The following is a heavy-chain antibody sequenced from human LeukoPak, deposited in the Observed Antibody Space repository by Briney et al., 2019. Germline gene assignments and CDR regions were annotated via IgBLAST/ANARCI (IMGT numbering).Heavy chain of an antibody. V-gene: IGHV3-11*01. CDR1: GFTFSDYY. CDR2: ISSSGSTI. D-gene: IGHD1-26*01. J-gene: IGHJ4*02. Sequence: GGSLRLSCAASGFTFSDYYMSWIRQAPGKGLEWVSYISSSGSTIYYADSVKGRFTISRDNAKNSLYLQMNSLRAEDTAVYYCARDPPYSGSYYPFDYWGQGTLVTVSS. CDR3: ARDPPYSGSYYPFDY.